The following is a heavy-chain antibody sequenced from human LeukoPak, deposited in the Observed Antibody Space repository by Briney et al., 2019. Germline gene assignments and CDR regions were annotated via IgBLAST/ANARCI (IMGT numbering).Heavy chain of an antibody. CDR1: GFTFSSYG. J-gene: IGHJ5*02. D-gene: IGHD3-10*01. CDR3: ARHLWFGELSGLTP. V-gene: IGHV3-33*01. Sequence: GGSLRLSCAASGFTFSSYGMPWVRQAPGKGLEWVAVIWYDGSNKYYADSVKGRFTISRDNSKNTLYLQMNSLRAEDTAVYYCARHLWFGELSGLTPWGQGTLVTVSS. CDR2: IWYDGSNK.